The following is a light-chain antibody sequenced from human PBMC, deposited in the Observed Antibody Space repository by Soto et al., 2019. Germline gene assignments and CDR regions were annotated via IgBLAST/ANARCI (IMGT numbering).Light chain of an antibody. Sequence: QPVLTQSSSASASLGSSVKLTCTLSSGHSSYIIAWHQQQPGKAPRYLMKLEGSGSYNKGSGVPDRFSGSSSGADRYLTISNLRFEDEADYYGEPWDSNTRHWVFGGGTTLTVL. CDR1: SGHSSYI. CDR3: EPWDSNTRHWV. J-gene: IGLJ3*02. V-gene: IGLV4-60*02. CDR2: LEGSGSY.